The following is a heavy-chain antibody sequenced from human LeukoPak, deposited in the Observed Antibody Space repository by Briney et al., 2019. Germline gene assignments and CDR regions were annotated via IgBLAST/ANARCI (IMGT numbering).Heavy chain of an antibody. Sequence: SETLSLSCSVSGGSISSSSYHWDWIRQSPGKGLEWIGDIYYSGDTHYKPPLKSRLTISVDTSKNQFSLRLSSVTAADTAVYYCARTISIRSDTWGDIKYFDYWGQGTLVTVSS. V-gene: IGHV4-39*01. CDR2: IYYSGDT. J-gene: IGHJ4*02. D-gene: IGHD3-10*01. CDR3: ARTISIRSDTWGDIKYFDY. CDR1: GGSISSSSYH.